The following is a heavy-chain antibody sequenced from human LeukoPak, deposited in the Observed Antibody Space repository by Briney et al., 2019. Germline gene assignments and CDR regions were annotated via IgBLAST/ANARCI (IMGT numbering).Heavy chain of an antibody. J-gene: IGHJ3*02. CDR1: GFTFSSYE. CDR3: ARENYGGNFAFDI. D-gene: IGHD4-23*01. CDR2: ISWNSGSI. Sequence: SGGSLRLSCAASGFTFSSYEMNWVRQAPGKGLEWVSGISWNSGSIGYADSVKGRFTISRDNAKNSLYLQMNSLRAEDTAVYYCARENYGGNFAFDIWGRGTMVTVSS. V-gene: IGHV3-9*01.